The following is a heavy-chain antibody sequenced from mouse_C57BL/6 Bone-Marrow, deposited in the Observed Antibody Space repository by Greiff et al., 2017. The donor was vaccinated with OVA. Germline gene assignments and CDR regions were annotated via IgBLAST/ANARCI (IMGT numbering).Heavy chain of an antibody. CDR1: GYALGSYW. J-gene: IGHJ2*01. Sequence: QVPVKQSGADLVKPGASGRISCKASGYALGSYWMNWVKQRPGKGLEWIGQIYPGNGDTNYNGKFKGKATLTADKSSSTAYMQLSSLTSEDSAIYFCAREDYWGQGTTLTVSS. V-gene: IGHV1-80*01. CDR2: IYPGNGDT. CDR3: AREDY.